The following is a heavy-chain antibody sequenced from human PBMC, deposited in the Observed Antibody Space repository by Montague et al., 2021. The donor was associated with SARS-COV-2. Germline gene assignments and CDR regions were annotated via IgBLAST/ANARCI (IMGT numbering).Heavy chain of an antibody. Sequence: SLRLSCAASGFTFSTYWMVWTRQAPGKGLVWVSRISGSGSYTNYADSVKGRFTISRDNAKSTLYLQMNSLRVEDTAVYFCVRGQMFYYYMDVWGRGTTVTVSS. CDR3: VRGQMFYYYMDV. D-gene: IGHD3-10*02. CDR2: ISGSGSYT. J-gene: IGHJ6*03. CDR1: GFTFSTYW. V-gene: IGHV3-74*01.